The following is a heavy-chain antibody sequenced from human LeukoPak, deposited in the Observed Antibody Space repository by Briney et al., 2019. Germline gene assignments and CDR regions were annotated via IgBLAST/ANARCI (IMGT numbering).Heavy chain of an antibody. CDR3: ARGYSSGWPFDY. CDR1: GFTFSSYA. V-gene: IGHV3-30*04. J-gene: IGHJ4*02. D-gene: IGHD6-19*01. CDR2: ISYDGSNK. Sequence: GGSLRLSCAASGFTFSSYAMHWVRQAPGKGLEWVAVISYDGSNKYYADSVKGRFTISRDNSKNTLYLQMNSLRAEDTAVHYCARGYSSGWPFDYWGQGTLVTVSS.